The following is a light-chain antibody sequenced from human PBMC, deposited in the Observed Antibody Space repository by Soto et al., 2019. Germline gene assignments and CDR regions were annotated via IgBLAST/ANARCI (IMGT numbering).Light chain of an antibody. J-gene: IGLJ1*01. V-gene: IGLV2-14*01. CDR3: SSYTSSSIYV. CDR2: DVS. Sequence: SVLTQPASVSGSPGQSITISCTGTSSDVGGYNYVSWYQQHPGKAPKLMIYDVSNRHSGVSNRFSGSKSGNTASLTISGLQAEDEADYYCSSYTSSSIYVFGTGTKVTVL. CDR1: SSDVGGYNY.